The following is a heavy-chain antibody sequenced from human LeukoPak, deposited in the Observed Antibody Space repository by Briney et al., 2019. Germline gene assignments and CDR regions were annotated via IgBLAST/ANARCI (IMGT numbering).Heavy chain of an antibody. CDR3: ARGTYYYGSGSHNWFDP. J-gene: IGHJ5*02. CDR2: IYYSGST. D-gene: IGHD3-10*01. CDR1: GGSISSSSYY. V-gene: IGHV4-39*02. Sequence: PSETLSLTCTVAGGSISSSSYYWGWIRQPPGKGLEWIVSIYYSGSTYYNPSLKSRVTISVDTSKNHFSLKLSSVTAADTALYYCARGTYYYGSGSHNWFDPWGQGTLVTVSS.